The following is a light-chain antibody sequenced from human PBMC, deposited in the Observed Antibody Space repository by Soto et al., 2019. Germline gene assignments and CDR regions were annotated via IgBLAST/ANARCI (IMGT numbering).Light chain of an antibody. J-gene: IGLJ1*01. Sequence: QSVLTQPASVSGSPGQSITISCTGTSSDVGGYNYVSWYQQHPGKAPKLMIYEVSNRPSGVSNRSSGSKSGNTASLTISGLQAEDEADYYCSSYTRSSNYVFGTGTKVTV. CDR1: SSDVGGYNY. V-gene: IGLV2-14*01. CDR3: SSYTRSSNYV. CDR2: EVS.